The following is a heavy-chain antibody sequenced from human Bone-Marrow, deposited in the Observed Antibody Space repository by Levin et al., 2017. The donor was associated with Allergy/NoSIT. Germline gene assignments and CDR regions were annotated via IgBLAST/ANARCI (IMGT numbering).Heavy chain of an antibody. CDR1: GSIFTDYW. D-gene: IGHD6-19*01. Sequence: GGSLRLSCKASGSIFTDYWVTWVRQMPGKGLEWMGRIDPRDSSTSYSPSFHGHVTISSDKSINTAYLQWGSLQASESAMYYCARHALGSSGWHYFDSWGQGSLVTVSS. J-gene: IGHJ4*02. CDR3: ARHALGSSGWHYFDS. V-gene: IGHV5-10-1*01. CDR2: IDPRDSST.